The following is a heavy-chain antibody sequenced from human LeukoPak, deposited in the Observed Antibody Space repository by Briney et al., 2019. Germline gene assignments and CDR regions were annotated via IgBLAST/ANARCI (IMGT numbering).Heavy chain of an antibody. Sequence: SGGSLRLSCAASGFTFSDYYMSWVRQAPGKGLERVSYISDSSTYSKYADSVKGRFTISRDNAKNSLYLQMNSLRAEDTAVYYCARSYSSYSFDYWGQGTLVTVSS. CDR2: ISDSSTYS. CDR3: ARSYSSYSFDY. CDR1: GFTFSDYY. J-gene: IGHJ4*02. V-gene: IGHV3-11*03. D-gene: IGHD6-6*01.